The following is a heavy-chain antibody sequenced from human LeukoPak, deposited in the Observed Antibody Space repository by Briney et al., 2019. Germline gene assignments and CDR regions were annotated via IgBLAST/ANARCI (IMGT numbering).Heavy chain of an antibody. D-gene: IGHD3-3*01. CDR3: ARGGDGFWSGYYAY. J-gene: IGHJ4*02. Sequence: SETLSLTCTVSGGSINSYYWSWIRQPPGKGLEWIGYIYYSGSTNYNPSLKSRVTISVDTSKNQFSLKLSSVTAADTAVYYCARGGDGFWSGYYAYWGQGTLVTVSP. CDR2: IYYSGST. CDR1: GGSINSYY. V-gene: IGHV4-59*01.